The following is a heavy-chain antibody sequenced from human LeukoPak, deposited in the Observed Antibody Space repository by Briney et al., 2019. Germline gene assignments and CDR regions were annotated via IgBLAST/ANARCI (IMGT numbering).Heavy chain of an antibody. V-gene: IGHV3-23*01. CDR2: ISGSGGST. D-gene: IGHD6-19*01. J-gene: IGHJ4*02. CDR3: AKVPPGIAVAGHFDY. CDR1: GFTFSSYA. Sequence: GGSLGLSCAASGFTFSSYAMSWVRQAPGKGLDWVSAISGSGGSTYYADSVKGRFTISRDNSKNTLYLQMNSLRAEDTAVYYCAKVPPGIAVAGHFDYWGQGTLVTVSS.